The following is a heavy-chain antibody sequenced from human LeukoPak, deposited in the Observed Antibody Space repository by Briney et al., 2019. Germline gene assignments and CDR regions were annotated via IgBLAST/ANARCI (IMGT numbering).Heavy chain of an antibody. Sequence: GGSLRLSCSASGFTFSDYDMNWVREAPGKGLEWVSAISGSGGSTYYADSVKGRFTISRDNSKNTLYLQMNSLRAEDTAVYYCAKDPYVSPGYWGQGTLVTVSS. CDR3: AKDPYVSPGY. J-gene: IGHJ4*02. CDR1: GFTFSDYD. D-gene: IGHD3-16*01. CDR2: ISGSGGST. V-gene: IGHV3-23*01.